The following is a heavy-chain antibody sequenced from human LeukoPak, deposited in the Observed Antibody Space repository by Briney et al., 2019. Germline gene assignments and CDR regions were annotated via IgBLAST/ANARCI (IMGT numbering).Heavy chain of an antibody. CDR3: AKSLEEYQLLPFDY. D-gene: IGHD2-2*01. V-gene: IGHV3-30*18. J-gene: IGHJ4*02. Sequence: GRSLRLSCAASGFTFSSYGMHWVRQAPGKGLEWVAVISYDGSNKYYADPVKGRFTISRDNSKNTLYLQMNSLRAEDTAVYYCAKSLEEYQLLPFDYWGQGTLVTVSS. CDR2: ISYDGSNK. CDR1: GFTFSSYG.